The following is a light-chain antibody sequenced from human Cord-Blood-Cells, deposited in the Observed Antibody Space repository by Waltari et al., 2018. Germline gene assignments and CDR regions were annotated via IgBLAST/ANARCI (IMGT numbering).Light chain of an antibody. J-gene: IGKJ3*01. CDR3: MQALQTPLFT. V-gene: IGKV2-28*01. CDR2: LGS. CDR1: QSLLHSNGYNY. Sequence: DIVMTQSPLSLPVTPGAPASISCRSSQSLLHSNGYNYLDWYLQKPGQSPQLLIYLGSNRASGVPDRFSGSGSGTEFTLKISRVEAEDVGVYYGMQALQTPLFTFGPGTKVDIK.